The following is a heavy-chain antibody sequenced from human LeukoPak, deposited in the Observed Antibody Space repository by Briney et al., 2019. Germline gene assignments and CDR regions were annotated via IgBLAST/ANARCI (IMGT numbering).Heavy chain of an antibody. Sequence: ASVKVSCKASGYTFTSHAMNWVRQAPGQGLEWMGWINTNTGNPTYAQGFTGRFVFSLDTSVSTAYLQISSLKAEDTAVYFCAKQGPGHCGSTSCYGVDYWGQGTLVAVSS. CDR2: INTNTGNP. D-gene: IGHD2-2*01. CDR3: AKQGPGHCGSTSCYGVDY. V-gene: IGHV7-4-1*02. CDR1: GYTFTSHA. J-gene: IGHJ4*02.